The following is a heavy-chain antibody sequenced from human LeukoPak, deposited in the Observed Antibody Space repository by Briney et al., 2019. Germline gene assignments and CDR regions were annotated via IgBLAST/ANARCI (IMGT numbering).Heavy chain of an antibody. CDR3: ARHYLYESTAFDI. CDR1: GFTFSSYW. CDR2: IKQDGSVK. Sequence: GGSLRLSCAASGFTFSSYWMSWVRQAPGKGLEWVANIKQDGSVKYYVDSVKSRFTISRDNAKNSLYLQMNSLRAEDTAVYYCARHYLYESTAFDIWGQGTMVTVSS. J-gene: IGHJ3*02. V-gene: IGHV3-7*05. D-gene: IGHD5/OR15-5a*01.